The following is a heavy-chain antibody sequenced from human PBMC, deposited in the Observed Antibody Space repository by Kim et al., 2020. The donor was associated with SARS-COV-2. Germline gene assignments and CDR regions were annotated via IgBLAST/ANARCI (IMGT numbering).Heavy chain of an antibody. Sequence: SETLSLTYSVSGGSISSSSYYWGWIRQPPGKGLEWIGSIYYSGNTYYNPSLKSRVTISVDTSKNQFSLRLSSMTAADPAVYYCARHGSRMTQDAFDIWGQGTMVTVSS. V-gene: IGHV4-39*01. CDR3: ARHGSRMTQDAFDI. CDR1: GGSISSSSYY. CDR2: IYYSGNT. D-gene: IGHD1-1*01. J-gene: IGHJ3*02.